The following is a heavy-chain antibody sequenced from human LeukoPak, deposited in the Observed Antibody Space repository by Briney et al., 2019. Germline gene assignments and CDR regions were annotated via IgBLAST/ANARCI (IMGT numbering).Heavy chain of an antibody. CDR2: ISAYNGNT. J-gene: IGHJ3*02. CDR3: ARDGEATVTIDDAFDI. CDR1: GGTFSSYA. D-gene: IGHD4-17*01. V-gene: IGHV1-18*01. Sequence: ASVKVSCKASGGTFSSYAISWVRQAPGQGLEWMGWISAYNGNTNYAQKLQGRVTMTTDTSTSTAYMELRSLRSDDTAVYYCARDGEATVTIDDAFDIWGQGTMVTVSS.